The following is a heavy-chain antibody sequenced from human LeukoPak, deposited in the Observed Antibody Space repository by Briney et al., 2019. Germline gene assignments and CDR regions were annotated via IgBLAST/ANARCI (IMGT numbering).Heavy chain of an antibody. J-gene: IGHJ4*02. D-gene: IGHD6-13*01. V-gene: IGHV1-46*03. CDR1: GYTFTSYY. CDR3: ARESIAAAHDY. Sequence: ASVKVSCKASGYTFTSYYMHWVRQAPGQGLEWMGIINPSGCSTSYAQKFQGRVTMTRHTSTSTVYMEMSSLRSEDTAVYYCARESIAAAHDYWGQGTLVTVSS. CDR2: INPSGCST.